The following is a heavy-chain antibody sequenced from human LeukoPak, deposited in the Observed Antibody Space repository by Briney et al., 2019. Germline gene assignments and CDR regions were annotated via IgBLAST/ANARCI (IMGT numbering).Heavy chain of an antibody. D-gene: IGHD1-26*01. V-gene: IGHV1-2*02. Sequence: ASVKVSCKASGYAFIDYYVHWVRQAPGQGIERMGWINPKTGGPKYAQKFQGRLTMSRDTSISTVYMELSSLTSDDTGVYYCARNQVGKNWFDPWGRGTLITVSS. CDR2: INPKTGGP. CDR3: ARNQVGKNWFDP. J-gene: IGHJ5*02. CDR1: GYAFIDYY.